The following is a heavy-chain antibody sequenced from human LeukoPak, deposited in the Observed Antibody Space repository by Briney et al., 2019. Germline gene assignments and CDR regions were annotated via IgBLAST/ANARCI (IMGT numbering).Heavy chain of an antibody. CDR1: GFTFSNHW. CDR3: ARATSYSSYGMDV. J-gene: IGHJ6*02. D-gene: IGHD6-13*01. Sequence: GGSLRLSCAASGFTFSNHWMHWVRQVPGKGLVWVSRINSDGSSTTYADSVKGRFTISRDNARNTLYLQMNSLRAEDTAVHYCARATSYSSYGMDVWGQGTTVTVSS. V-gene: IGHV3-74*01. CDR2: INSDGSST.